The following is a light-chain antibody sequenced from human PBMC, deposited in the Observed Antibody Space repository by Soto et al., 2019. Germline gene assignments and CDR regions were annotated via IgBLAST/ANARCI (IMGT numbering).Light chain of an antibody. V-gene: IGKV3-20*01. CDR2: GAS. CDR3: QHYGSSPPLT. J-gene: IGKJ4*01. Sequence: EFVLTQSQGTLSLSPGERATLSCRASQSVSSTFLAWYQQKPGQPPRLLIYGASTRGTGIPDRFSGSGSGTDFTLTIRRLEPEDFAVYYCQHYGSSPPLTFGGGTKVEIK. CDR1: QSVSSTF.